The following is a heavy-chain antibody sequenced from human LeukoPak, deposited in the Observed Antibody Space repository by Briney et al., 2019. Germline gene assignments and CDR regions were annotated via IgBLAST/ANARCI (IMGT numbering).Heavy chain of an antibody. CDR3: VSLPL. V-gene: IGHV3-74*01. J-gene: IGHJ6*04. CDR1: GFTLSNNW. CDR2: INSDGRTT. Sequence: GGSLRLSCAASGFTLSNNWMHWVSQTPGNGLVWVSRINSDGRTTRYADSVKGRFTISRDNAKNTVYLQMNSLRAEDTAVYYCVSLPLWGKGTTVTVSS.